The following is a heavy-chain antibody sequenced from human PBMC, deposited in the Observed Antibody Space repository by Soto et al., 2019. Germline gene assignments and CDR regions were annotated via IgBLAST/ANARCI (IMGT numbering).Heavy chain of an antibody. Sequence: QITLKESGPTLVKPTQTLTLTCTFSGFSLSTSGVGVGWIRQPPGKALECLALIYWDDDKRYSPSLKSRPTITNDTSKNQVLLTMTNMDPVDTATYYCAHTKGSFGCLDPWGQGTLVTVSS. J-gene: IGHJ5*02. D-gene: IGHD3-9*01. V-gene: IGHV2-5*02. CDR3: AHTKGSFGCLDP. CDR2: IYWDDDK. CDR1: GFSLSTSGVG.